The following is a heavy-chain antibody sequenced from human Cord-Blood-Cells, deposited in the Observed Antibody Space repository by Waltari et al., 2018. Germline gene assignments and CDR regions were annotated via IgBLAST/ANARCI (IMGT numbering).Heavy chain of an antibody. J-gene: IGHJ4*02. V-gene: IGHV4-39*01. CDR1: GGSISSSSYY. CDR2: IYYSGST. Sequence: QLQLQESGPGLVKPSEPLSLTCTVSGGSISSSSYYWGGIRQPPGKGLEWIGSIYYSGSTYYNPSLKSRVTISVDTSKNQFSLKLSSVTAADTAVYYCARRPTVTTAGGFDYWGQGTLVTVSS. D-gene: IGHD4-17*01. CDR3: ARRPTVTTAGGFDY.